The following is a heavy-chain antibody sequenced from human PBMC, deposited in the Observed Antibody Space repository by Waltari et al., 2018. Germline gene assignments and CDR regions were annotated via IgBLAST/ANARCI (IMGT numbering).Heavy chain of an antibody. CDR1: GFTYDDLA. D-gene: IGHD3-16*01. CDR2: ITWNSGKV. Sequence: EVQLVESGGALVQPGRSLRLSCATFGFTYDDLARQWVRQVPGKGLEWVAGITWNSGKVDYAGSVKGRFTISRDNAKNLLFLQMNSLRPEDTALYYCTKDLTHTNYEGFANWGLGTLVTVSS. V-gene: IGHV3-9*01. J-gene: IGHJ4*02. CDR3: TKDLTHTNYEGFAN.